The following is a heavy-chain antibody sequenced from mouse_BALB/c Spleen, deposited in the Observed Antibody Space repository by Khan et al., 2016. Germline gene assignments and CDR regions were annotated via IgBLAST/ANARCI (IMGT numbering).Heavy chain of an antibody. D-gene: IGHD1-1*01. Sequence: EVQLVESGGGLVQPGGSLKLSCAVSGFDFSRYWMSWVRQAPGKGLEWMGEINPDSSTINYTPSLKDKCIIYRDNDKNTSYQQKSKLSAEETALYYCASEGYYGYLAYWGQGTLVTVS. CDR3: ASEGYYGYLAY. CDR2: INPDSSTI. J-gene: IGHJ3*01. V-gene: IGHV4-1*02. CDR1: GFDFSRYW.